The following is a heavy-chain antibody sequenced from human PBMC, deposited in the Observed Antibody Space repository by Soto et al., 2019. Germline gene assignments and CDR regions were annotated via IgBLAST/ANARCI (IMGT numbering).Heavy chain of an antibody. CDR1: GGSISSGGYS. CDR3: ARAHYGDYGYGMDV. CDR2: IQHGGST. Sequence: QLQLQESGSGLVKPSQTLSLTCAVSGGSISSGGYSWSWIRQPPGKGLEWIGYIQHGGSTYYNPSLQSRVTISVDRSKNQFSLKLPSVTAADTAVYYCARAHYGDYGYGMDVWGQGTTVTVSS. J-gene: IGHJ6*02. V-gene: IGHV4-30-2*01. D-gene: IGHD4-17*01.